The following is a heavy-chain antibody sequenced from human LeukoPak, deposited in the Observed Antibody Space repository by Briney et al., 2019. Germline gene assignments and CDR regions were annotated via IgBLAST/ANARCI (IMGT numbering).Heavy chain of an antibody. V-gene: IGHV3-30*18. CDR3: AKASDFVLGSPDY. Sequence: PGGSLRLSCAASGFTFSSYGMHWVRQAPGKGLEWVAVISYDGSYKYYADSVKGRFTISRDKSKNTLYLQMSSLRAEDTAVYYCAKASDFVLGSPDYWGQGTLVTVSS. D-gene: IGHD2-15*01. J-gene: IGHJ4*02. CDR1: GFTFSSYG. CDR2: ISYDGSYK.